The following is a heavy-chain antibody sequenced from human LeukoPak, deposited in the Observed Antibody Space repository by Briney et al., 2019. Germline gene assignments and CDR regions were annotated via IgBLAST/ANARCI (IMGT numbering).Heavy chain of an antibody. J-gene: IGHJ4*02. CDR1: GFNFSIYG. CDR2: VRYDQSAT. D-gene: IGHD3-3*01. CDR3: VKDQGECPGSRCYLRFLEY. Sequence: QPGGSLRLSCAASGFNFSIYGMHWVRQAPGKGLEWVTFVRYDQSATVYADSVQGRFAISRDNSKNTVYLQMNSLRVEDTALYFGVKDQGECPGSRCYLRFLEYWGQGTLVIVSS. V-gene: IGHV3-30*02.